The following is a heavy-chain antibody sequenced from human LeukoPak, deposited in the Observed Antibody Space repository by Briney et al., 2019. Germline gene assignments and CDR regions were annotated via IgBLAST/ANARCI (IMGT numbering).Heavy chain of an antibody. V-gene: IGHV3-21*01. D-gene: IGHD6-13*01. CDR1: GFTYSDYS. CDR3: ARTVTAGIYRGGYYFDY. J-gene: IGHJ4*02. Sequence: HPGGSLRLSCAASGFTYSDYSLTWVRQAPGKGLEWVSSISSTSSYIYYADSVKGRFTISRDNARNSLYLQMNSLRADDTAVYYCARTVTAGIYRGGYYFDYWGQGALVTVSS. CDR2: ISSTSSYI.